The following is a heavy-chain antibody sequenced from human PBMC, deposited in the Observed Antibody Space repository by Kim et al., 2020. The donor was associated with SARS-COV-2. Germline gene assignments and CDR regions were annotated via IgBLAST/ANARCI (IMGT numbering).Heavy chain of an antibody. Sequence: YISNADSVKRRLTITRDNAKNSLYLQMNSLGAEDTAVYYCARGAAARGLDYWGQGTLVTVSS. V-gene: IGHV3-21*01. CDR2: YI. D-gene: IGHD6-6*01. CDR3: ARGAAARGLDY. J-gene: IGHJ4*02.